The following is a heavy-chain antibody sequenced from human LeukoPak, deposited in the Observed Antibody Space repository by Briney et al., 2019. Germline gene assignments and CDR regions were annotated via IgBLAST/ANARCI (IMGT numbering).Heavy chain of an antibody. D-gene: IGHD2-21*01. J-gene: IGHJ4*02. CDR3: ARCVRTRLRYNDYSPYYFDY. CDR1: GYNFTKYW. CDR2: IFPGDSET. V-gene: IGHV5-51*01. Sequence: GESLKISCTASGYNFTKYWIGWVRPMPGKGLEWVGIIFPGDSETRYSPSFQGQVSISADKSISTAYLQWSGPKASDTGIYYCARCVRTRLRYNDYSPYYFDYWGQGALVTVSS.